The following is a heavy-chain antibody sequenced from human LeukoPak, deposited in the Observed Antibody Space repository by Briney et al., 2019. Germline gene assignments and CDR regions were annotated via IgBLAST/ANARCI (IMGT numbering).Heavy chain of an antibody. D-gene: IGHD6-19*01. CDR1: GGSMSSYF. CDR3: ARGLSNGARRFSNYYNMDV. J-gene: IGHJ6*03. CDR2: VYYSGST. V-gene: IGHV4-59*01. Sequence: PSETLSLTCTVSGGSMSSYFWIWIRQPPGKGLEWIGYVYYSGSTNFNPSLKSRVAMSVDTSKKQFSLKLTSVTAADTAVYYCARGLSNGARRFSNYYNMDVWGKGTTVTVSS.